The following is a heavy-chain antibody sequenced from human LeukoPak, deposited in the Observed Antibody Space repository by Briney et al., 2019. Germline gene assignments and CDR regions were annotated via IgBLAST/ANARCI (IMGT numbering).Heavy chain of an antibody. CDR3: AKGRQGCSGGSCYNWFDP. V-gene: IGHV3-9*03. Sequence: PGGSLRLSCAASGFTFDDYAMHWVRQAPGKGLEWVSGISWNSGSIGYADSVKGRFTISRDNAKNSLYLQMNSLRAEDMDLYYCAKGRQGCSGGSCYNWFDPWGQGTLVTVSS. CDR2: ISWNSGSI. J-gene: IGHJ5*02. D-gene: IGHD2-15*01. CDR1: GFTFDDYA.